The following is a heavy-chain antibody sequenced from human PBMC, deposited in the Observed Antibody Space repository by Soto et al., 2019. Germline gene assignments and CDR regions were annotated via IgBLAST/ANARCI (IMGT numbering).Heavy chain of an antibody. V-gene: IGHV3-30-3*01. Sequence: QVRLVESGGGVVQPGRSLRLSCAASGFTFSSDAMHWVRQALGKGLEWVAVISYDGSKKYYADSVKGRFTISRDNSKNTLYLQMNSLRAEDTAVYYCAGAYAAITPGDYWGQGTLATVSS. J-gene: IGHJ4*02. D-gene: IGHD1-20*01. CDR2: ISYDGSKK. CDR1: GFTFSSDA. CDR3: AGAYAAITPGDY.